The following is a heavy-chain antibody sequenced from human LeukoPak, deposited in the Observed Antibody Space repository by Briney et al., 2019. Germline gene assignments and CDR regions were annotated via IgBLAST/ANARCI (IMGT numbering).Heavy chain of an antibody. V-gene: IGHV1-8*01. CDR2: MNPNSGNT. D-gene: IGHD2-2*01. J-gene: IGHJ4*02. Sequence: GASVRLSCTASVYTFTSYDINWARGATGQGLEWMGWMNPNSGNTGYAQKFQGRVTMTRNTSISTAYMELSSLRSEDTAVYYCAGGGSSTNWGQGTLVTVSS. CDR1: VYTFTSYD. CDR3: AGGGSSTN.